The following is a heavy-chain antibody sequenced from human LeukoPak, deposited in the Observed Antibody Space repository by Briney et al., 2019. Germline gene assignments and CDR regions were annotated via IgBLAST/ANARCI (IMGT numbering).Heavy chain of an antibody. CDR3: AQADMVRGVSTFDY. CDR1: RFSLSTSGVG. V-gene: IGHV2-5*02. Sequence: SGPTLVNPTQTLTLTCTFSRFSLSTSGVGVGWIRQPPGKALEWLALIYWDDDKRYSPSLKSRLTITKDTSENQVVLTMTNMDPVDTATYYCAQADMVRGVSTFDYWGQGTLVTVSS. CDR2: IYWDDDK. J-gene: IGHJ4*02. D-gene: IGHD3-10*01.